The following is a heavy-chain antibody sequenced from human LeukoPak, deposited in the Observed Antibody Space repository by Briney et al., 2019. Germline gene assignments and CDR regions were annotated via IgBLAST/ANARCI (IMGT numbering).Heavy chain of an antibody. CDR3: ARDLFTMVRGVTKRVFP. J-gene: IGHJ5*02. CDR2: IKQDGSEK. Sequence: GGSLRLSCAASGFTFSSYWMSWVRQAPGKGLEWVANIKQDGSEKYYVDSVKGRFTISRDNAKNSLYLQMNSLRAEDTAVYYCARDLFTMVRGVTKRVFPWGQGTLVTVSS. V-gene: IGHV3-7*01. CDR1: GFTFSSYW. D-gene: IGHD3-10*01.